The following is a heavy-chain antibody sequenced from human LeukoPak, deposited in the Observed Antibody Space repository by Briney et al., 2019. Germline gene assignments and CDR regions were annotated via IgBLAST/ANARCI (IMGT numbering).Heavy chain of an antibody. V-gene: IGHV4-31*03. J-gene: IGHJ4*02. CDR3: ARGGFGARCGGYGIHPFDY. D-gene: IGHD5-12*01. CDR1: GGSISSGGYY. CDR2: IYYSGST. Sequence: SEILSLTCTVSGGSISSGGYYWSWIRQHPGKGLEWIGYIYYSGSTYYNPSLKSRVTISVDTSKNQFSLKLSSVTAADTAVYYCARGGFGARCGGYGIHPFDYWGQGTLVTVSS.